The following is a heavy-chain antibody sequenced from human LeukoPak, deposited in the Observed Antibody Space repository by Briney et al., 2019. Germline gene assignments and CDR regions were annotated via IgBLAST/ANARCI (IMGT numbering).Heavy chain of an antibody. J-gene: IGHJ4*02. V-gene: IGHV3-21*01. CDR2: ISSSSSYI. CDR3: ARGRVGATGDY. D-gene: IGHD1-26*01. Sequence: GGSLRLSCAASGFTFSSYSMTWVRQAPGKGLEWVSSISSSSSYIYYADSVKGRFTISRDNAKNSLYLQMNSLRAEDTAVYYCARGRVGATGDYWGQGTLVTVSS. CDR1: GFTFSSYS.